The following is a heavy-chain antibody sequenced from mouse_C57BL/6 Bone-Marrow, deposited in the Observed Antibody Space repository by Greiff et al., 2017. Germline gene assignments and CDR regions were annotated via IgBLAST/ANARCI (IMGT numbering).Heavy chain of an antibody. J-gene: IGHJ1*03. CDR1: GYAFSRSW. Sequence: QVPLQQSGPELVKPGASVTLSCQASGYAFSRSWMDWVKQRPGKGLEWIGRICPGDGDNQYNGKCKGKATLTADKSSITASMQRSSLTSEDSAVYFCARYSIYYYGSRSPHCYFDVWGTGTTVTVSS. D-gene: IGHD1-1*01. CDR3: ARYSIYYYGSRSPHCYFDV. CDR2: ICPGDGDN. V-gene: IGHV1-82*01.